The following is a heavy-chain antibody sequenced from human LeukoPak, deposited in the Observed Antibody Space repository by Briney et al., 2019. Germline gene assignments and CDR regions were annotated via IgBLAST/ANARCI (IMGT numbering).Heavy chain of an antibody. CDR3: AKESAYGGSPPPYY. CDR2: ISGSGGNT. D-gene: IGHD4-23*01. J-gene: IGHJ4*02. CDR1: GFTFSTYA. Sequence: PGESLRLSCTASGFTFSTYAMSWVRQAPGKGLEWVSGISGSGGNTYYADSVKGRFTISRDNSKNTLYLQMNSLRAEDTALYYCAKESAYGGSPPPYYWGQGTLVTVSS. V-gene: IGHV3-23*01.